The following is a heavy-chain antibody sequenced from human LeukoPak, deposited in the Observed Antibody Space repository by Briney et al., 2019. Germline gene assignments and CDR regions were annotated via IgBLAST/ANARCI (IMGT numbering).Heavy chain of an antibody. CDR1: GGSFSGYY. V-gene: IGHV4-34*01. Sequence: PSETLSLTCAVYGGSFSGYYWSWIRQPPGKGLEWIGEINHSGSTNYNPSLKSRVTISVDTSKNQFTLKLSSVTAADTAVYYCARDGPLAVAYFDYWGLGTLVTVSS. J-gene: IGHJ4*02. D-gene: IGHD6-19*01. CDR2: INHSGST. CDR3: ARDGPLAVAYFDY.